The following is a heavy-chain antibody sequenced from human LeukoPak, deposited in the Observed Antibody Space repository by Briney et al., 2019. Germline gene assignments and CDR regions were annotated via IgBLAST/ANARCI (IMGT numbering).Heavy chain of an antibody. CDR3: ARGRGVHDSHTYDYFDY. D-gene: IGHD3-22*01. CDR2: IDPAGGST. Sequence: ASVKVSCKASGYTFTSYYIHWVRQAPGQGLEWMGIIDPAGGSTTYAQKFQGSRLTLTRDTSTSTVYMELSSLRSEDTAVYYCARGRGVHDSHTYDYFDYWGQGSLVTVSS. V-gene: IGHV1-46*01. J-gene: IGHJ4*02. CDR1: GYTFTSYY.